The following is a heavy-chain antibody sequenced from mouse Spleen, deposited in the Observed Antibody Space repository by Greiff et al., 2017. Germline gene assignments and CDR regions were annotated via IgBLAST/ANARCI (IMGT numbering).Heavy chain of an antibody. V-gene: IGHV1-22*01. J-gene: IGHJ3*01. Sequence: EVKVVESGPELVKPGASVKMSCKASGYTFTDYNMHWMKQSHGKSLEWIGYINPNNGGTSYNQKFKGKATLTVNKSSSTAYMELRSLTSEDSAVYYCASSYWAWFAYWGQGTLVTVSA. CDR1: GYTFTDYN. CDR2: INPNNGGT. D-gene: IGHD2-10*01. CDR3: ASSYWAWFAY.